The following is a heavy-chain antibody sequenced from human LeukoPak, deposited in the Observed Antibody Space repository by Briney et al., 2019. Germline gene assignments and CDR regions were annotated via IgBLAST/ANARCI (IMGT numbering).Heavy chain of an antibody. J-gene: IGHJ4*02. V-gene: IGHV3-23*01. CDR3: ARAWGPLYDFWSGYWGNFDY. D-gene: IGHD3-3*01. CDR1: GFTFSSYA. Sequence: PGGSLRLSCAASGFTFSSYAMSWVRQAPGKGLEWVSAISGSGGSTYYADSVKGRFTISRDNSKNTLYLQMNSLRAEDTAVYYCARAWGPLYDFWSGYWGNFDYWGQGTLVTVSS. CDR2: ISGSGGST.